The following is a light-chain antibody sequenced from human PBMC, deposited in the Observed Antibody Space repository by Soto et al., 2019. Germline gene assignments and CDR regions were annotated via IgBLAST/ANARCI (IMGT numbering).Light chain of an antibody. Sequence: QSALTQPASVSGSPGQTITISCTGTSSDIGGYNAVSWYQHHPGKAPKLIIYEVTHRPSGVSDRFSASKSGNTASLTISGLQAEDEAHYYCNSFRVSHLYVSGTGTKVTVL. V-gene: IGLV2-14*01. J-gene: IGLJ1*01. CDR3: NSFRVSHLYV. CDR2: EVT. CDR1: SSDIGGYNA.